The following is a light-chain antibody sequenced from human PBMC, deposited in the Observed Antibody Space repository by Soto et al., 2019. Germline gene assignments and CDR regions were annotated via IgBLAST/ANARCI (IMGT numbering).Light chain of an antibody. CDR2: EVI. J-gene: IGLJ2*01. V-gene: IGLV2-8*01. Sequence: QSALTQPPSASGSPGQSVTISCTGTYSDVGGSNYVSWYQQHPGKAPKLVIYEVIHRPSGVPDRFSGSRSGNTASLTVSRLQAEDEADYYCSSNVVGTNLKIFGGGTKVTVL. CDR3: SSNVVGTNLKI. CDR1: YSDVGGSNY.